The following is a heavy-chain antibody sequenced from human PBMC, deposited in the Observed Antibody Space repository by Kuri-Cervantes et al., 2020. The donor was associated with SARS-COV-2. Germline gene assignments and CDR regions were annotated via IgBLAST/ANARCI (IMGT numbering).Heavy chain of an antibody. CDR3: ARERYYSGHYGMDV. CDR1: GFTFSDYS. CDR2: IGSSSSII. J-gene: IGHJ6*04. V-gene: IGHV3-48*01. D-gene: IGHD3-10*01. Sequence: GESLKISCAASGFTFSDYSMNWVRQAPGKGLEWVSYIGSSSSIIYYADSMKGRFTISRDNAKNSLSLQMNSLRAEDTAVYYCARERYYSGHYGMDVWDKGTTVTVSS.